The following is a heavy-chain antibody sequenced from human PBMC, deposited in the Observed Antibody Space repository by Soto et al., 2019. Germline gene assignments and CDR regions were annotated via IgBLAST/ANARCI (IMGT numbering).Heavy chain of an antibody. Sequence: QMQLVQSGPEVKKPGSSVKVSCKASGDSFGSYAVSWVRQAPGQGLEWMGAIIPVFGTTNYAQNFQGRVTITADESTSTAYMELSSLRSEDTAVYYCARGVRTGFYGMDVWGQGTTVTVSS. J-gene: IGHJ6*02. CDR1: GDSFGSYA. CDR3: ARGVRTGFYGMDV. CDR2: IIPVFGTT. V-gene: IGHV1-69*01. D-gene: IGHD3-10*01.